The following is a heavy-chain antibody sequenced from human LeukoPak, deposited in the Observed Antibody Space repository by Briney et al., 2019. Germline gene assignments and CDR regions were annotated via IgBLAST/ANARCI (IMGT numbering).Heavy chain of an antibody. V-gene: IGHV1-2*02. CDR1: GYIFTVNH. D-gene: IGHD3-16*02. CDR3: AREADIVSFDL. J-gene: IGHJ2*01. CDR2: IDPNSGGT. Sequence: ASVEVSCKASGYIFTVNHVHWVRQAPGQGLEWMGWIDPNSGGTKYAQKFQDRVAMTSDTSISTAYMELSGLRSDDTAIYFCAREADIVSFDLWGRGTLVTVSS.